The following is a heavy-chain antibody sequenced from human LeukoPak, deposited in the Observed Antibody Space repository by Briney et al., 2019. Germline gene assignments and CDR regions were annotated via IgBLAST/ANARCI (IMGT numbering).Heavy chain of an antibody. J-gene: IGHJ4*02. CDR3: TGYGLDY. D-gene: IGHD5-18*01. Sequence: GGSLRLSCAASGFTVNSNYMSWVRRAPGKGLEWVSVIYSGGSAYYADSVKGRFTISRDNSKNTLYLQMNSLGADDTAIYYCTGYGLDYWGQGTLVTVSS. CDR2: IYSGGSA. V-gene: IGHV3-53*01. CDR1: GFTVNSNY.